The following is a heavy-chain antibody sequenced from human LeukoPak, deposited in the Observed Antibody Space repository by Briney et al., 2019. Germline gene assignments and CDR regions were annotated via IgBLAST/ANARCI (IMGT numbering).Heavy chain of an antibody. Sequence: SETLSLTCAVYGGSFSVYYWSWIRQPPGKGLEWIGEINHSGSTNYNPSLKSRVTISVDTSKNQFPLKLNPVTAADTAIYYCAREISPADSSSAFDYWGQGTLVTVSS. CDR1: GGSFSVYY. D-gene: IGHD6-6*01. CDR3: AREISPADSSSAFDY. J-gene: IGHJ4*02. V-gene: IGHV4-34*01. CDR2: INHSGST.